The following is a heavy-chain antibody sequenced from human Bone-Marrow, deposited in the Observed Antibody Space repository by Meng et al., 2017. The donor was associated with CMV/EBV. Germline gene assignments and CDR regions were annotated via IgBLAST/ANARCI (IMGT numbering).Heavy chain of an antibody. CDR1: GFTFSSYA. CDR3: AKDLRGYDFSEFDY. Sequence: GESLKISCAASGFTFSSYAMSWVRQAPGKGLEWVSAISGSGGSTYYADSVKGRFTISRDNSKNTLYLQMNSLRAEDTAVYYCAKDLRGYDFSEFDYWGQGTLVTVPQ. D-gene: IGHD3-3*01. CDR2: ISGSGGST. V-gene: IGHV3-23*01. J-gene: IGHJ4*02.